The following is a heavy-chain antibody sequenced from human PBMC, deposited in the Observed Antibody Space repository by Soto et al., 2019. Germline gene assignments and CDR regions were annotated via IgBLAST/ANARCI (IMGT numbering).Heavy chain of an antibody. CDR2: INHSGST. J-gene: IGHJ6*02. V-gene: IGHV4-34*01. Sequence: PSETLSLTCAVYGGSFSVYYWSLIRQPPGKGLEWIGEINHSGSTNYNPSLKSRVTISVDTSKNQFSLKLSSVTAADTAVYYCARAGRHVITRRYGMDVWGQGTTVTVSS. D-gene: IGHD1-20*01. CDR3: ARAGRHVITRRYGMDV. CDR1: GGSFSVYY.